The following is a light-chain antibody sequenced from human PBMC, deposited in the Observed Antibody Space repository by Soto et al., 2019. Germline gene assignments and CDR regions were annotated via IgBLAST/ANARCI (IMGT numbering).Light chain of an antibody. CDR2: DAP. CDR1: QSVSSY. J-gene: IGKJ2*01. Sequence: EIVLTQSPATLSLSPGERATLSCRASQSVSSYLAWYQQKPGQAPRLLIYDAPNRATGIPARFSGSGSGTHFSVTISSLEPEDFAVYYCQQLSNWPPPYTFVQGTKLEIK. CDR3: QQLSNWPPPYT. V-gene: IGKV3-11*01.